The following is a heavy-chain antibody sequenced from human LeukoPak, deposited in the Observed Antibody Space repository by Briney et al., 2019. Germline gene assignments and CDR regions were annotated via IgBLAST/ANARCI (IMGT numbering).Heavy chain of an antibody. CDR1: GDSISISSYY. D-gene: IGHD3-22*01. J-gene: IGHJ6*03. Sequence: PSETLSLTCTVSGDSISISSYYWGWIRQPPGKGLEGIGRMYYSGSTYYNPSLKSRVTISVDTSKNQFSLELSSVTAADTAVYYCARQNGSGYYYVSYYYYMDVWGKGTTVTVSS. V-gene: IGHV4-39*01. CDR3: ARQNGSGYYYVSYYYYMDV. CDR2: MYYSGST.